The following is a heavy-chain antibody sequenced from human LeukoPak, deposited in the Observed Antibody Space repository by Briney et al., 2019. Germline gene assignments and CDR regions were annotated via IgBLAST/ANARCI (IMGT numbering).Heavy chain of an antibody. J-gene: IGHJ3*02. V-gene: IGHV4-59*01. CDR3: ARGRHIVVVVAATPTDAFDI. D-gene: IGHD2-15*01. Sequence: LETLSLTCTVSGGSISSYYWSWIRQPPGKGLEWIGYIYYSGSTNYNPSLKSRVTISVDTSKNQFSLKLSSVTAADTAVYYCARGRHIVVVVAATPTDAFDIWGQGTMVTVSS. CDR2: IYYSGST. CDR1: GGSISSYY.